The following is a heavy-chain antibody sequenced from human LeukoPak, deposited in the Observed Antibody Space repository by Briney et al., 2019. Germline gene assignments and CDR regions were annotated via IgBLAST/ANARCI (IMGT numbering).Heavy chain of an antibody. CDR2: FDPEDGET. CDR1: GYTLTELS. CDR3: VTLYSSSSPIGVDY. V-gene: IGHV1-24*01. Sequence: GASVKVSCKVSGYTLTELSMHWVRQAPGKGLEWMGGFDPEDGETIYAQKFQGRVTMTEDTSTDTAYMELSSLRSEDTAVYYCVTLYSSSSPIGVDYWGQGTLVTVSS. J-gene: IGHJ4*02. D-gene: IGHD6-6*01.